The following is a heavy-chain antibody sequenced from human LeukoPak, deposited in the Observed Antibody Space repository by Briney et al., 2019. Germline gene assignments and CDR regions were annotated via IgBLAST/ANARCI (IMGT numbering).Heavy chain of an antibody. V-gene: IGHV4-39*07. CDR1: GGSISSTGYY. CDR2: INHSGST. CDR3: ARAAAYSIETQPFDY. Sequence: SETLSLTCSVSGGSISSTGYYWVWIRQPPGKGLEWIGEINHSGSTNYNPSLKSRVTISVDKSKNQFSLKLSSVTAADTAVYYCARAAAYSIETQPFDYWGQGTLVTVSS. D-gene: IGHD4-11*01. J-gene: IGHJ4*02.